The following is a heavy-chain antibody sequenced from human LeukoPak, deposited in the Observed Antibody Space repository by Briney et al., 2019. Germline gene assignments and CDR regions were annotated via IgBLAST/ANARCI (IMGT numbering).Heavy chain of an antibody. J-gene: IGHJ3*02. CDR2: IYHSGST. Sequence: SQTLSLTCAVSGGSISSGGYSWSWIRQPPGKGLEWIGYIYHSGSTYYNPSLKSRVTISVDRSKNQFSLKLSSVTAADTAVYYCARVNKTSVVAAADAFDIWGQGTMVTVSS. CDR1: GGSISSGGYS. D-gene: IGHD2-15*01. V-gene: IGHV4-30-2*01. CDR3: ARVNKTSVVAAADAFDI.